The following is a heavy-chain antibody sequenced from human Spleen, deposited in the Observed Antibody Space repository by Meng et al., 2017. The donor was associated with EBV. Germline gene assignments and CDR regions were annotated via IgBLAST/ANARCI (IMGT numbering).Heavy chain of an antibody. CDR3: AQRERWGLDP. V-gene: IGHV4-4*02. Sequence: QESVPGLVKSSETLSLNCAVSGGSSSRRNWWNWVRQDPGKGLEWIGEIYHSGSTSYNPSLESRVTISIDKSKNQVSLKLTSVTAADTAVYYCAQRERWGLDPWGQGTLVTVSS. J-gene: IGHJ5*02. CDR2: IYHSGST. D-gene: IGHD3-16*01. CDR1: GGSSSRRNW.